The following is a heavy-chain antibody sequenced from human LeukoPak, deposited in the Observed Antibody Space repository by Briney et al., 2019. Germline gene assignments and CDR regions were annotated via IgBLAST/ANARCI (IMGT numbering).Heavy chain of an antibody. V-gene: IGHV3-7*01. CDR3: ARDGTAAGLYFDL. CDR1: GFTFTDYW. CDR2: IRQDGSEK. D-gene: IGHD6-13*01. J-gene: IGHJ4*01. Sequence: GGSLRLPCAVSGFTFTDYWMNWVRQAPGKELERVASIRQDGSEKTYVDSVKGRFTISRDNTKNSLSIQLNSLRVEDTAVYYCARDGTAAGLYFDLWGQGTLVTVSS.